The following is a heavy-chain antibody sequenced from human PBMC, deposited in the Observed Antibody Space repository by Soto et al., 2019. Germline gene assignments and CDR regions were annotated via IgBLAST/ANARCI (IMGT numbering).Heavy chain of an antibody. J-gene: IGHJ4*02. CDR2: ISGSGGRT. D-gene: IGHD2-21*01. CDR1: GFTFSSYA. Sequence: VQLLESGGGLVQPGGSLRLSCAASGFTFSSYAMTWVRQAPGKELQWVSAISGSGGRTYYADSVKGRFTISRDNSENTLYLQMNSLRAEDTAVYYCAKDSALRVKDHWGQGTLVTVSS. V-gene: IGHV3-23*01. CDR3: AKDSALRVKDH.